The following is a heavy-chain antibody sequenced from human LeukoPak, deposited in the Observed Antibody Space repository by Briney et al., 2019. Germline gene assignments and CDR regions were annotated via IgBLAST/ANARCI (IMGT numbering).Heavy chain of an antibody. D-gene: IGHD3-22*01. CDR1: GYTFTIYY. Sequence: ASVKVSCKASGYTFTIYYMHWVRQAPGQGLEWMGIINPSGGSTSYAQKFQGRVTMTRDTSTSTVYMELSSLRSEDTAVYYCARGGPTYYYDSSGYGFDYWGQGTLVTVSS. J-gene: IGHJ4*02. CDR3: ARGGPTYYYDSSGYGFDY. CDR2: INPSGGST. V-gene: IGHV1-46*01.